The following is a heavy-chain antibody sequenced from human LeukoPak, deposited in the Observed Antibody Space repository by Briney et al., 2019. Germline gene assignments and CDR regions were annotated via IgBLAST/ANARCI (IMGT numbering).Heavy chain of an antibody. CDR2: IYYSGST. J-gene: IGHJ3*02. Sequence: SETLSLTCTVSGGSISSSSYYWGWIRQPPGKGLEWIGSIYYSGSTYYNPSLKSRVTISVDTSKNQFSLKLSSVTAADTAVYYCARCRRMSIAARAGAFDIWGQGTMVTVSS. V-gene: IGHV4-39*01. CDR1: GGSISSSSYY. D-gene: IGHD6-6*01. CDR3: ARCRRMSIAARAGAFDI.